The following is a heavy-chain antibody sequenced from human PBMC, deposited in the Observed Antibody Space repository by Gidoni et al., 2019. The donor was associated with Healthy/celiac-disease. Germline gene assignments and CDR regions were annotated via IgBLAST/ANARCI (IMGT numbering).Heavy chain of an antibody. CDR3: AIEYPLGVSIKSYDYMDV. Sequence: VPLVESGGGVVQPGRSLRLSCAASGFTFTSSAMHWVRQGPGKGLECVAVISYDGRNKNYADSVKGRVTISRDNSKNTLYLQMRGLRAAVTAVYCWAIEYPLGVSIKSYDYMDVGAKVPRSPSP. J-gene: IGHJ6*03. CDR1: GFTFTSSA. CDR2: ISYDGRNK. D-gene: IGHD2-8*01. V-gene: IGHV3-30*04.